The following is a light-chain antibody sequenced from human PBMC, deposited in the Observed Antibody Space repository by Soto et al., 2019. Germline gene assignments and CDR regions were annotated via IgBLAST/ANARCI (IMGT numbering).Light chain of an antibody. CDR2: DVV. Sequence: QSALTQPPSASGSPGQSVTISCTGTKHDIGVYDVVPWYQHLPGKAPRLIIYDVVQRPSGVPDRFAGSKSGNTASLTVSRLQADEEDDYFRNSYAGSNAYVFGSGTKLTVL. V-gene: IGLV2-8*01. J-gene: IGLJ1*01. CDR3: NSYAGSNAYV. CDR1: KHDIGVYDV.